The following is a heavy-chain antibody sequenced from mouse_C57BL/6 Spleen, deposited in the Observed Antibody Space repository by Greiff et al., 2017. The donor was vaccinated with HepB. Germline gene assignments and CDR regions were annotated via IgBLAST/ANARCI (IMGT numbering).Heavy chain of an antibody. V-gene: IGHV2-2*01. J-gene: IGHJ3*01. D-gene: IGHD1-1*01. CDR1: GFSLTSYG. CDR2: IWSGGST. CDR3: ARAVLYYGSSSGFAY. Sequence: VQLQQSGPGLVQPSQSLSITCTVSGFSLTSYGVHWVRQSPGKGLEWLGVIWSGGSTDYNAAFISRMSLSKDNSKSQVFFKMNSLQADDTAIYYCARAVLYYGSSSGFAYWGQGTLVTVSA.